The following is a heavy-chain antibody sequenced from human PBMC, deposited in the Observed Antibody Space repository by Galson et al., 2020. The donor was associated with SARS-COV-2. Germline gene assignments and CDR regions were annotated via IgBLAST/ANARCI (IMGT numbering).Heavy chain of an antibody. D-gene: IGHD4-17*01. CDR1: GGTFTIYG. Sequence: SVKVSCKISGGTFTIYGISWVRQAPGQGLEWMGGTVPIFGITNYAQKFQGRVTITADESTGTAYMELRRLTSEDTAMYFCARGPPGGDYGDSRWVDPWGQGTLVTVSS. CDR2: TVPIFGIT. J-gene: IGHJ5*02. CDR3: ARGPPGGDYGDSRWVDP. V-gene: IGHV1-69*13.